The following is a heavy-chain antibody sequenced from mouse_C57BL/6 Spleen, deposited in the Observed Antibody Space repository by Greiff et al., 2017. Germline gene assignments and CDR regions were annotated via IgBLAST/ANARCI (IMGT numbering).Heavy chain of an antibody. CDR3: ARDYYAMDY. J-gene: IGHJ4*01. Sequence: QVQLQQPGAELVKPGASVKLSCKASGYTFTSYWMHWVKQRPGQGLEWIGMIHPNSGSTNYNEKFKSKATLTVDKSTSTAYMQLSHLTAEDSAVYYCARDYYAMDYWGQGTSVTVSS. CDR2: IHPNSGST. V-gene: IGHV1-64*01. CDR1: GYTFTSYW.